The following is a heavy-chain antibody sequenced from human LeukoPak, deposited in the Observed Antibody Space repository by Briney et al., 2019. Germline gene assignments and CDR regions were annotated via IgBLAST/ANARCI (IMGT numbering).Heavy chain of an antibody. CDR1: GGSFSGYY. CDR3: AKSNGYGLVDI. D-gene: IGHD3-10*01. CDR2: INHSGST. V-gene: IGHV4-34*01. Sequence: SETLSLTCAVYGGSFSGYYWSWIRQPPGKGLEWIGEINHSGSTNYNPSLKSRVTISVDTSRNQFSLKLNSATAADTAVYYCAKSNGYGLVDIWGQGTMVTVSS. J-gene: IGHJ3*02.